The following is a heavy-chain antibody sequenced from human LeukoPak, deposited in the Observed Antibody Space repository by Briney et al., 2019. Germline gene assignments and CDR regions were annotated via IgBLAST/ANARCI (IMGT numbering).Heavy chain of an antibody. CDR2: ISSSGSTI. CDR3: ARGYGDYRRYYYYGMDV. V-gene: IGHV3-48*03. J-gene: IGHJ6*04. D-gene: IGHD4-17*01. CDR1: GFTFSSYE. Sequence: GGSLRLSCAASGFTFSSYEMNWVRQAPGKGQERVSYISSSGSTIYYADSVKGRFTISRDNAKNSLYLKMNNLRAEDTAVYYCARGYGDYRRYYYYGMDVWGKGTTVTVSS.